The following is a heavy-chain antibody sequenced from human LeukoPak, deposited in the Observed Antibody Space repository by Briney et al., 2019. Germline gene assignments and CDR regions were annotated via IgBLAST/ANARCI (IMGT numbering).Heavy chain of an antibody. D-gene: IGHD5-18*01. CDR2: ISDDGNNP. J-gene: IGHJ4*02. CDR3: ASIFSSGYSYFDY. CDR1: GFNFSNYN. V-gene: IGHV3-30-3*01. Sequence: GGSLRLSCAASGFNFSNYNMNWVRQAPGKGLDWVAVISDDGNNPYYSDSVKGRFTISRDNSKNTVYLQMNSLRAEDTAVYYCASIFSSGYSYFDYWGQGTLVTASS.